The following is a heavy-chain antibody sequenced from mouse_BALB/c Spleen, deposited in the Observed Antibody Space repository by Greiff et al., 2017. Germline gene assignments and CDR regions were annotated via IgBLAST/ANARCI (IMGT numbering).Heavy chain of an antibody. CDR3: ARGGYYGPLGAMDY. Sequence: EVMLVESGGGLVQPGGSRKLSCAASGFTFSSFGMHWVRQAPEKGLEWVAYISSGSSTIYYADTVKGRFTISRDNPKNTLFLQMTSLRSEDTAMYYCARGGYYGPLGAMDYWGQGTSVTVSS. J-gene: IGHJ4*01. D-gene: IGHD1-1*01. CDR2: ISSGSSTI. V-gene: IGHV5-17*02. CDR1: GFTFSSFG.